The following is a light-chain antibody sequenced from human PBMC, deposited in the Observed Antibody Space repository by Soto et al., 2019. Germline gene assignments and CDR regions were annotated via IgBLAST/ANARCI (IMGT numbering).Light chain of an antibody. CDR1: SANVGSNP. CDR2: SND. Sequence: VLTQPPSTSGTPGQRVTISCSGSSANVGSNPVNWYQQFLGTAPKLLIYSNDQRPSGVPDRFSGSKSGTSASLAITGLQSEDEGEYYCAAWDDSLNGLVFGGGTKVTVL. CDR3: AAWDDSLNGLV. V-gene: IGLV1-44*01. J-gene: IGLJ2*01.